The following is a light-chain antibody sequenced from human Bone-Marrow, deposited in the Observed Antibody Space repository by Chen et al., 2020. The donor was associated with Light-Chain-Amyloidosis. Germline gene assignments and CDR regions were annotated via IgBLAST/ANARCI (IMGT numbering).Light chain of an antibody. CDR1: QGINSG. J-gene: IGKJ4*01. CDR2: DAS. Sequence: IQMTQSPSSLSASVGDRVTITCRASQGINSGLAWYQQKPGKAPKLLIYDASSLERGVPSRFSGSGSGTGFTLTISSLQPEDFASYYCQQFHNYPLTFGGGTKVEIK. CDR3: QQFHNYPLT. V-gene: IGKV1D-13*01.